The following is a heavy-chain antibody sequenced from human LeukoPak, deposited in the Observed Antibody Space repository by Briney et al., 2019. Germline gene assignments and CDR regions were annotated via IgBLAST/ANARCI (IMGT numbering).Heavy chain of an antibody. D-gene: IGHD2-21*02. Sequence: GASVKVSCKASGGTFISYAISWVRQAPGQGLEWMGRIIPILGIANYAQKFQGRVTITADKSTSTAYMELSSLRSEDTAVYYCASEPYCGGDCRPQFRKFDYWGQGTLVTVSS. CDR3: ASEPYCGGDCRPQFRKFDY. CDR1: GGTFISYA. J-gene: IGHJ4*02. V-gene: IGHV1-69*04. CDR2: IIPILGIA.